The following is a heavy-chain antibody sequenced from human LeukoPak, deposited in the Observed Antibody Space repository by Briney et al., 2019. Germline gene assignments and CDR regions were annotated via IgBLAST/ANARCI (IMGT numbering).Heavy chain of an antibody. V-gene: IGHV3-30*18. D-gene: IGHD6-13*01. Sequence: GRSLRLSCAASRFTFRSYDMHWVRQAPGKGLQWVAVISYDGSNKYHTDSVKGRFTISRDNSKNTLYLQMNSLRAEDTAVYYCAKDSEIAAAGSYWYFDLWGRGTLVTVSS. CDR1: RFTFRSYD. CDR3: AKDSEIAAAGSYWYFDL. J-gene: IGHJ2*01. CDR2: ISYDGSNK.